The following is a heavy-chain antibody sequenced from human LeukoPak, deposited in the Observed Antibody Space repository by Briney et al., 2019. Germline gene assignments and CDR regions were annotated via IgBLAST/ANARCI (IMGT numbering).Heavy chain of an antibody. D-gene: IGHD2-8*02. CDR2: INDSGST. Sequence: SETLSLTCAVYGGSISGYYWNWIRQSPGKGLEWIGQINDSGSTNYSPSLKCRVTISVDTSQNQFSLNLRSVTAADTAVYYCARSYCSDTTCYIVAFDIWGQGTMVTVSS. CDR1: GGSISGYY. CDR3: ARSYCSDTTCYIVAFDI. J-gene: IGHJ3*02. V-gene: IGHV4-34*01.